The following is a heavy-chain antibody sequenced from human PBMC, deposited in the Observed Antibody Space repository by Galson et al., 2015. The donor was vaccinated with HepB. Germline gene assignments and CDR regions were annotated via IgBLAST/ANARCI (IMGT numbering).Heavy chain of an antibody. D-gene: IGHD3-10*01. CDR1: GLSSYS. CDR3: ARGYYGSGTLYH. Sequence: SVKVSCKAFGLSSYSIDWVRQAPGQGLEWMGRIIPLVGVVNPAHRYQGRVTMTADKSTNTIYMELMGLTSEDTAIYYCARGYYGSGTLYHWGQGTPVTVSS. V-gene: IGHV1-69*02. CDR2: IIPLVGVV. J-gene: IGHJ4*01.